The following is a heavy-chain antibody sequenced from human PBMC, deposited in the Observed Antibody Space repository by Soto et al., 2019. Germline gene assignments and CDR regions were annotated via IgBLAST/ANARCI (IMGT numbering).Heavy chain of an antibody. J-gene: IGHJ4*02. CDR1: GYTFTSYD. CDR2: MNPNSGNT. D-gene: IGHD3-10*01. Sequence: QIQLVQSGTAVKKPGASVRVSCKASGYTFTSYDINWVRQATGQGLEWMGWMNPNSGNTGYAQKFQGRVTMTRNTSISTAYMALSNLRSEDTALQYCARTIYGSGKDWGQGTLVTVSS. CDR3: ARTIYGSGKD. V-gene: IGHV1-8*01.